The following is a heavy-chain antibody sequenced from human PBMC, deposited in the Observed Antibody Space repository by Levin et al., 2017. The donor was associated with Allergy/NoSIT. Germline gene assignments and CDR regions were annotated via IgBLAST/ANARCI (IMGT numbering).Heavy chain of an antibody. J-gene: IGHJ3*02. CDR3: ARGKSDCSSTNCYRAFDI. V-gene: IGHV3-53*01. CDR1: GFTVSSSY. D-gene: IGHD2-2*01. Sequence: LSLTCAASGFTVSSSYMSWVRQAPGKGLEWVSVIYSGGSTYYADSVRGRFTISRDNSKNTLNLQMNSLRAEDTALYYCARGKSDCSSTNCYRAFDIWGQGTMVTVSS. CDR2: IYSGGST.